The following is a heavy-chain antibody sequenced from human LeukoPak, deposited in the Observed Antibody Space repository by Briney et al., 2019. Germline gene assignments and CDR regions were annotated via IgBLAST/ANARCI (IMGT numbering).Heavy chain of an antibody. CDR1: GGSISSYY. CDR2: IYYSGST. V-gene: IGHV4-59*01. D-gene: IGHD6-13*01. CDR3: ARVPKWRIAAAGTRDYYYYMDV. Sequence: SETLSLTCTVSGGSISSYYWSWIRQPPGKGLEWIGYIYYSGSTNYNPSLKSRVTISVDTSKNQFSLKLSSVTAADTAVYYCARVPKWRIAAAGTRDYYYYMDVWGKGTTVTVSS. J-gene: IGHJ6*03.